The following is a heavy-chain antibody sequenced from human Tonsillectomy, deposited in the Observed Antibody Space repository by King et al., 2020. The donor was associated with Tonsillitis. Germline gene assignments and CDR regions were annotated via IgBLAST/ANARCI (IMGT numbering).Heavy chain of an antibody. Sequence: VQLQQWGAGLLKPSETLSLTCAVYGGSFSGYYWSWIRQPPGKGLEWSGEINHSGSTNYNPSLKSRVTVSVDTSKNQFSLKLSSVTAADTAVYYCAGWNPVYYYGSGSYPHDAFDIWGPGTMVTVSS. CDR2: INHSGST. V-gene: IGHV4-34*01. D-gene: IGHD3-10*01. CDR1: GGSFSGYY. CDR3: AGWNPVYYYGSGSYPHDAFDI. J-gene: IGHJ3*02.